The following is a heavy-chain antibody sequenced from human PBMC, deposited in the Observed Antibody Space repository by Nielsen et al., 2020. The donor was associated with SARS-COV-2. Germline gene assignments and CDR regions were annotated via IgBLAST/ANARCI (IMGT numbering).Heavy chain of an antibody. Sequence: LSLTCAASGFTFSSYAMHWVRQAPGKGLEWVAVISYDGSNKYYADSVKGRFTISRDNSKNTLYLQMNSLRAEDTAVYYCASITIFGVEKRDYWGQGTLVTVSS. CDR1: GFTFSSYA. CDR2: ISYDGSNK. CDR3: ASITIFGVEKRDY. V-gene: IGHV3-30*04. D-gene: IGHD3-3*01. J-gene: IGHJ4*02.